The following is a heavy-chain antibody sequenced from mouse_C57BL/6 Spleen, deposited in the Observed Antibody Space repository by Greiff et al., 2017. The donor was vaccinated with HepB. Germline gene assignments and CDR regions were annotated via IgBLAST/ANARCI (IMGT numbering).Heavy chain of an antibody. J-gene: IGHJ3*01. D-gene: IGHD1-1*01. V-gene: IGHV5-6*01. Sequence: EVQLVESGGDLVKPGGSLKLSCAASGFTFSSYGMSWVRQTPDKRLEWVATISSGGSYTYYPDSVKGRFTISRDNAKNTLYLQMSSLKSEDTAMYYCASLYYYGSSPNWAFAYWGQGTLVTVSA. CDR3: ASLYYYGSSPNWAFAY. CDR1: GFTFSSYG. CDR2: ISSGGSYT.